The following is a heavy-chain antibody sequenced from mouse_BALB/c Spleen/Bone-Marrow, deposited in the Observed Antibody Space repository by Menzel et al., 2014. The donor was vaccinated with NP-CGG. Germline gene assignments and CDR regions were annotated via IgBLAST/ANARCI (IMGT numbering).Heavy chain of an antibody. CDR3: ARTYYDYDWFAY. V-gene: IGHV1-69*02. J-gene: IGHJ3*01. Sequence: VQLQESGVEFVKPGASVKLSCKASGYTFTSYWMHWVKQRPGQGLEWIGEIDPSDSYTKYNRNFKGKATLTVDKSSSTAYMQLSSLTSEDSAVYYCARTYYDYDWFAYWGQGTLVTVSA. CDR2: IDPSDSYT. D-gene: IGHD2-4*01. CDR1: GYTFTSYW.